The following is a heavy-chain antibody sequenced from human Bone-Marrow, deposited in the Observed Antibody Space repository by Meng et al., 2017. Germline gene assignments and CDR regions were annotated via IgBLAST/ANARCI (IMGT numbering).Heavy chain of an antibody. D-gene: IGHD6-19*01. J-gene: IGHJ4*02. CDR2: IYPGDSDT. CDR1: GYSFASYW. V-gene: IGHV5-51*01. Sequence: GESLKISCQGSGYSFASYWIGWVRQMPGKGLEWMGIIYPGDSDTRYNQSFQGQVTISADKSISTAYLQWSSLKASDTAMYYCATSYRSGWYYFDYWGQGTLVTVSS. CDR3: ATSYRSGWYYFDY.